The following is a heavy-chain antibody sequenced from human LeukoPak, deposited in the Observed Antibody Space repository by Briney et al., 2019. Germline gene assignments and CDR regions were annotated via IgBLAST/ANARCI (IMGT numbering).Heavy chain of an antibody. D-gene: IGHD3-10*01. Sequence: GGSLRLSCAASGFTFSSYAMHWVRQAPGKGLEWVAVISYDGSNKYYADSVKGRFTISRDNSKNTLYLQMNSLRAGGTAVYYCARDGISMLRGDSYYFDYWGQGTLVTVSS. CDR1: GFTFSSYA. V-gene: IGHV3-30-3*01. CDR3: ARDGISMLRGDSYYFDY. J-gene: IGHJ4*02. CDR2: ISYDGSNK.